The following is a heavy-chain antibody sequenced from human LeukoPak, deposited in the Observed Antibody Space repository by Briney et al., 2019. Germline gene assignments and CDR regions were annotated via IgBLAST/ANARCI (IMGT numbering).Heavy chain of an antibody. CDR1: GFTFSSYA. D-gene: IGHD2-2*01. CDR2: ISYDGSNK. Sequence: PGGSLRLSCAASGFTFSSYAMHWVRQAPGKGLEWVAVISYDGSNKYYADSVKGRFTISRDNSKNTVYLQMNSLRAEDTAVYYCERGIDCSSTSCWGKAFDIWGQGTMVTVSS. CDR3: ERGIDCSSTSCWGKAFDI. V-gene: IGHV3-30*04. J-gene: IGHJ3*02.